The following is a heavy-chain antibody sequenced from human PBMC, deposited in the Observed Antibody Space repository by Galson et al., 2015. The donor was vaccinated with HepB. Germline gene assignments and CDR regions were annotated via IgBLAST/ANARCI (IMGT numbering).Heavy chain of an antibody. CDR3: AKDFAAYRGLPVV. D-gene: IGHD5-12*01. CDR2: IAYDGITK. CDR1: GFTLSSHG. J-gene: IGHJ6*02. Sequence: SLRLSCAASGFTLSSHGMHWVRQAPGKGLEWVGLIAYDGITKSYVDSVEGRFTISRDNTRNTLYLQMNSLRAEDTAVYHCAKDFAAYRGLPVVWGRGTTVTVSS. V-gene: IGHV3-30*18.